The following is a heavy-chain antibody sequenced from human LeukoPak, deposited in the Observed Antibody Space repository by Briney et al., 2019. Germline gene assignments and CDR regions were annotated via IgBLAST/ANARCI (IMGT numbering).Heavy chain of an antibody. CDR3: ARDTAMVTFSWFDP. Sequence: GGSLRLSCAASGFTFSSYGMSWVRQAPGKGLEWVSAISGSGGSTYYADSVKGRFTISRDNSKNTLYLQMNSLRAEDTAVYYCARDTAMVTFSWFDPWGQGTLVTVSS. CDR2: ISGSGGST. J-gene: IGHJ5*02. CDR1: GFTFSSYG. D-gene: IGHD5-18*01. V-gene: IGHV3-23*01.